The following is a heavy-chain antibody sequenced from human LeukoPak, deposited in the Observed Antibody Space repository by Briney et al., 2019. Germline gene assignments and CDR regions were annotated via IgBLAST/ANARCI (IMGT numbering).Heavy chain of an antibody. D-gene: IGHD1-7*01. J-gene: IGHJ4*02. CDR3: ASFITGTIRYFDY. V-gene: IGHV4-38-2*02. CDR1: GYSISSAYY. CDR2: IYHSGST. Sequence: SETLSLTCTVSGYSISSAYYWGWIRQPPGKGLEWIGSIYHSGSTYYNPSLKSRVTISLDTSKNQFSLKLSSVTAADTAVYYCASFITGTIRYFDYWGQGTLVTVSS.